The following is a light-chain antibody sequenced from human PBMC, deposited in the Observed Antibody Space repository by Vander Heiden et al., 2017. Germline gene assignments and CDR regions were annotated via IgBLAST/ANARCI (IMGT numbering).Light chain of an antibody. CDR2: LGS. CDR3: MQALQTPWT. J-gene: IGKJ1*01. CDR1: QSLLHSNGYNY. Sequence: DIVMTQSPLPVPVTPGEPASISCRSSQSLLHSNGYNYLDWYLQKPGQSPQLLIYLGSNRASGVPDRFSGSGSGTDFTLKISRVEAEDVGVYYCMQALQTPWTFGQGTKVEIK. V-gene: IGKV2-28*01.